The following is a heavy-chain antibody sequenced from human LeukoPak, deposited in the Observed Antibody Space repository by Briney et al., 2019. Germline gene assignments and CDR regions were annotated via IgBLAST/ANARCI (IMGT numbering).Heavy chain of an antibody. CDR1: GFTFSDYY. CDR3: ARYTHVVPAAYFDY. CDR2: ISSSGSTI. Sequence: PGGSLRLSCAASGFTFSDYYMSWIRQAPGKGLEWVSYISSSGSTIYYADSVKGRFTISRDNAKNLLYLQMNSLRAEDPAVYYCARYTHVVPAAYFDYWGQGTLVTVSS. D-gene: IGHD2-2*01. V-gene: IGHV3-11*01. J-gene: IGHJ4*02.